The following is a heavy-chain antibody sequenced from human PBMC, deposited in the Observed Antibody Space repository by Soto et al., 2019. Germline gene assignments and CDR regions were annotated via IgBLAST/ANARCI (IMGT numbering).Heavy chain of an antibody. V-gene: IGHV3-23*01. CDR2: IKVSGGST. D-gene: IGHD6-19*01. CDR1: GFTFSSYW. J-gene: IGHJ4*02. CDR3: AKLPSSSGWYVPFDY. Sequence: PGGSLRLSCAASGFTFSSYWMSWVRQAPGKGLEWVSAIKVSGGSTYYVDSVKGRFTISRDNSKNTLYLQMNSLRAEDTAVYYCAKLPSSSGWYVPFDYWGQGTLVTVSS.